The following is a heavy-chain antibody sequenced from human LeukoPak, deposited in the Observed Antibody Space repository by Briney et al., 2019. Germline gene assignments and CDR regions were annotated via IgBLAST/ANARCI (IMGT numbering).Heavy chain of an antibody. Sequence: GASAKVSCKASGYTFTSYGISWVRQAPGQGLEWMGWISAYNGNTNYAQKLQGRVTMTRDTSISTAYMELSRLTSDDTAVFYCAREQDIGMVSALDYWGQGTLVTVSS. CDR2: ISAYNGNT. V-gene: IGHV1-18*01. CDR3: AREQDIGMVSALDY. CDR1: GYTFTSYG. J-gene: IGHJ4*02. D-gene: IGHD5-18*01.